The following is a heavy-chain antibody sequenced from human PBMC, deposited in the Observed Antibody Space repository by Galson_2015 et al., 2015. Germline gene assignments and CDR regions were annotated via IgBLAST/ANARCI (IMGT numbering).Heavy chain of an antibody. CDR3: ARHGVAANSVTGTDY. CDR2: IYPGDSDT. V-gene: IGHV5-51*01. D-gene: IGHD3-3*01. Sequence: QSGAEVTKPGESLPISCTGSGYSFTHYWIGWVRQMPGKGLAWVGLIYPGDSDTRYSPSFQGQVTISADKSISTAYLQWSSLKASDTAMYYCARHGVAANSVTGTDYWGQGTLVTVSS. CDR1: GYSFTHYW. J-gene: IGHJ4*02.